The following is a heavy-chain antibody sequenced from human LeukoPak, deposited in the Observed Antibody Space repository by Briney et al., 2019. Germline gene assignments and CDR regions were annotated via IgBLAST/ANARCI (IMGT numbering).Heavy chain of an antibody. D-gene: IGHD6-19*01. CDR3: ARRGERIVVAGVGSVQYYFDY. Sequence: SVKVSCKASGGTLSRCGITWVGQAPGQGLEWMGGIIPILGTANYAQKFQGRVTITADASTSTDYMELSSLRSDDTALYYCARRGERIVVAGVGSVQYYFDYWGQGTLVTVSS. CDR2: IIPILGTA. CDR1: GGTLSRCG. V-gene: IGHV1-69*13. J-gene: IGHJ4*02.